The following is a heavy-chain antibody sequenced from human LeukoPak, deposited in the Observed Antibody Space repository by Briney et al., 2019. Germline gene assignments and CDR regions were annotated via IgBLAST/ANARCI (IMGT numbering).Heavy chain of an antibody. CDR2: IKQYGGET. D-gene: IGHD3-3*01. CDR1: GFTFSNFW. Sequence: GGSLRLSCAVSGFTFSNFWMRWVRQAPRKGPEGVANIKQYGGETYYLDSVKGRCTVSRDNAKNSLYLQLSTLRTEDTALYYCARDLRSYYNFWSAYYNYYYYMAVWGKGTMVTVSS. CDR3: ARDLRSYYNFWSAYYNYYYYMAV. V-gene: IGHV3-7*01. J-gene: IGHJ6*03.